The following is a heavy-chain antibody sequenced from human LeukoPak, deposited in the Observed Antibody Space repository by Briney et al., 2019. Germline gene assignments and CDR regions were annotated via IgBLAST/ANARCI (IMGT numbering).Heavy chain of an antibody. D-gene: IGHD1-26*01. J-gene: IGHJ4*02. Sequence: SETLSLTCAVYGGSFSGYYWSWIRQPPGKGLEWIGEINHSGSTNYNPSLKSRVTISVDTSKNQFPLKLSSVTAADTAVYYCARLNGSSTTLFDYWGQGTLVTVSS. CDR1: GGSFSGYY. V-gene: IGHV4-34*01. CDR3: ARLNGSSTTLFDY. CDR2: INHSGST.